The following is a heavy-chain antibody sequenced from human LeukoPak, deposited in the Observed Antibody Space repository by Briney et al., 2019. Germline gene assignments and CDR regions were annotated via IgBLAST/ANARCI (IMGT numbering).Heavy chain of an antibody. Sequence: SETLSLTCTVSGGSISSYYWSWIRQPPGKGLEWIGYIYYSGSTNYNPSLKSRVTISVDTSKNQFSLKLSSVTAADTAVYYCARDLYYYGSGGIDCWGQGTLVTASS. V-gene: IGHV4-59*01. CDR2: IYYSGST. CDR3: ARDLYYYGSGGIDC. J-gene: IGHJ4*02. CDR1: GGSISSYY. D-gene: IGHD3-10*01.